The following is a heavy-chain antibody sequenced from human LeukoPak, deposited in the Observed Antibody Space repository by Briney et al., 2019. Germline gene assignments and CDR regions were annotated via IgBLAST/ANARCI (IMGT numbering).Heavy chain of an antibody. Sequence: ASVKVSCKASGYTFTSYGISWVRQAPGQGLEWMGWISAYNGNTNYAQKLQGRVTMTTDTSTSTAYMELRSLRSDDTAVYYCASHKIMITFGGVIAPFDYWGQGTLVTVSS. J-gene: IGHJ4*02. D-gene: IGHD3-16*02. CDR2: ISAYNGNT. CDR1: GYTFTSYG. CDR3: ASHKIMITFGGVIAPFDY. V-gene: IGHV1-18*01.